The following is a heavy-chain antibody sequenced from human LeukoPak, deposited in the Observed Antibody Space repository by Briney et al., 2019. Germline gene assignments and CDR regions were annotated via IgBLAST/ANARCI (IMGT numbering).Heavy chain of an antibody. J-gene: IGHJ4*02. CDR3: ATDYGYSYAH. CDR1: GYTVTQLS. CDR2: FVPEDGET. Sequence: GASVKVSCNVSGYTVTQLSMHWVRQALGKGLEWMGGFVPEDGETVYAQKFQGRVTMTEDTSTDTAYMELSSLRSEDTAVYYCATDYGYSYAHWGQGTLVTVSS. D-gene: IGHD3-16*01. V-gene: IGHV1-24*01.